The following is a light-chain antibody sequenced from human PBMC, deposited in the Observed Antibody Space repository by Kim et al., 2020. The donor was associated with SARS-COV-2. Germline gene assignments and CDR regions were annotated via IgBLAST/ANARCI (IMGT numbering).Light chain of an antibody. CDR2: DTS. CDR1: QDVRNY. V-gene: IGKV3-11*01. J-gene: IGKJ5*01. CDR3: QQRSQWPIT. Sequence: LSPEERAILSCRASQDVRNYLIWYKQKPGQAPRLLMYDTSTRATGIPARFSGSGSGTDYTLTISGLEAEDFGIYYCQQRSQWPITFGQGTRLEIK.